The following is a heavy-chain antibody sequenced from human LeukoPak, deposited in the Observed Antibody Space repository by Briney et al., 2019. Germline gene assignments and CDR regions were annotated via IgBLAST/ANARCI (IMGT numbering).Heavy chain of an antibody. CDR1: AFTCEGHV. D-gene: IGHD2-2*01. CDR3: AKDLGGSATTV. V-gene: IGHV3-9*01. J-gene: IGHJ4*02. Sequence: GRSLRLSCAASAFTCEGHVMPWVREAPGKGLEWVSSISWSGDRMGYADAVKGRFTISRDNAKNSLFLQMNSLRVEDTALYYCAKDLGGSATTVWGQGTLVTVSS. CDR2: ISWSGDRM.